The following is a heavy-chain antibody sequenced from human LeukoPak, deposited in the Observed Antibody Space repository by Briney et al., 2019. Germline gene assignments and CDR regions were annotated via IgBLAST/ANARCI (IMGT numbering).Heavy chain of an antibody. CDR3: ARDPGYSYGYDY. Sequence: GGSLRLSCEASGFTFTTYSMTWVRQAPGKGLEWVSVIYSDGSTYYADSVKGRFTISRDNSKNTLYLQMNSLRAEDMAVYYCARDPGYSYGYDYWGQGTLVIVSS. V-gene: IGHV3-53*01. J-gene: IGHJ4*02. D-gene: IGHD5-18*01. CDR1: GFTFTTYS. CDR2: IYSDGST.